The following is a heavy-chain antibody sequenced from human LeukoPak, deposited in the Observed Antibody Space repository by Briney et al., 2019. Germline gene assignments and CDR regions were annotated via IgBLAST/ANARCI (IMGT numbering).Heavy chain of an antibody. V-gene: IGHV3-9*01. J-gene: IGHJ3*02. D-gene: IGHD3-10*01. CDR1: GFTFDDYA. CDR2: ISWNSGSI. CDR3: AKGVRITMVRGAFDI. Sequence: GGSLRLSCAASGFTFDDYAMHWVRQAPGKGLEWVSGISWNSGSIGYADSVKGRFTISRDNAKNSLYLQMNSLRAEDTALYYCAKGVRITMVRGAFDIWGQGIMVTVSS.